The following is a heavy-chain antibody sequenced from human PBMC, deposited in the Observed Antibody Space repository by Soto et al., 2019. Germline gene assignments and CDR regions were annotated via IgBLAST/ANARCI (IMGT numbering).Heavy chain of an antibody. Sequence: GGSLRLPCAASECTFSDFCLHWVSQAPGKGLVWVARINNDGSDTSYADSVKGRFTMSRDNAKNMVYLQMNSLGVEDTAVYYCVRVFEYWGQRTQVTVSS. CDR1: ECTFSDFC. CDR3: VRVFEY. CDR2: INNDGSDT. V-gene: IGHV3-74*01. J-gene: IGHJ4*02.